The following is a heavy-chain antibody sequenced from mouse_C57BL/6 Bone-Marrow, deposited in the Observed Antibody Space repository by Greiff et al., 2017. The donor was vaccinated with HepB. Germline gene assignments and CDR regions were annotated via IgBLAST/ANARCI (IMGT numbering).Heavy chain of an antibody. Sequence: VQLQQPGAELVKPGASVKLSCKASGYTFTSYWMHWVKQRPGQGLEWIGMIHPYSGSTNYNEKFKSKATLTVDKSSSTAYMQLISLTSEDSAVYYGARPLYYYGSSYYAMDYWGQGTSVTVSS. CDR2: IHPYSGST. J-gene: IGHJ4*01. CDR3: ARPLYYYGSSYYAMDY. D-gene: IGHD1-1*01. CDR1: GYTFTSYW. V-gene: IGHV1-64*01.